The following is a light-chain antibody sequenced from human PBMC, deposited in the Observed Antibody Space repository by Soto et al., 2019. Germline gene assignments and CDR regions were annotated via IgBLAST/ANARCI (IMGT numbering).Light chain of an antibody. V-gene: IGKV1-39*01. Sequence: DIQMTQSPSSLSASVGDRITITCRASQSISRYLNWYQHKPGKAPKLLINAASSLERGVPSRFSGSRSGPDFTLTISSLQPEDFATYYCQQSYSSPPTFGQGTKVDIK. CDR2: AAS. J-gene: IGKJ1*01. CDR3: QQSYSSPPT. CDR1: QSISRY.